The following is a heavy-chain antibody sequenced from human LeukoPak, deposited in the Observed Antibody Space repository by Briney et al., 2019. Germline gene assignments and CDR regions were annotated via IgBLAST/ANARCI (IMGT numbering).Heavy chain of an antibody. Sequence: AASVKVSCKASGYTFTSYYMHWVRQAPGQGLEWMGIISTSGGSTSYAQKFQGRVTMTRDMSTSTVYMEVSSLRSEDTAVYYCARDPDYDYVWGSYRGRRFDPWGQGTLVTVSS. V-gene: IGHV1-46*01. CDR2: ISTSGGST. CDR3: ARDPDYDYVWGSYRGRRFDP. CDR1: GYTFTSYY. J-gene: IGHJ5*02. D-gene: IGHD3-16*02.